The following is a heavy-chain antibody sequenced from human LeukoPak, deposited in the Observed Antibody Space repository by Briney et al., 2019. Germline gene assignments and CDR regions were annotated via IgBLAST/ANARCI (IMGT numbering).Heavy chain of an antibody. CDR3: ARGRWIVGHTDLDY. J-gene: IGHJ4*02. CDR2: ISSNGGST. Sequence: PGGSLRLSCAASGFIFSNYAMHWGRQAPGKGLEYFSSISSNGGSTNYANSVKGRFTISRDNSKNTLYLQMGSLRAEDMAVYYCARGRWIVGHTDLDYWGLGTLVTVSS. V-gene: IGHV3-64*01. D-gene: IGHD1-26*01. CDR1: GFIFSNYA.